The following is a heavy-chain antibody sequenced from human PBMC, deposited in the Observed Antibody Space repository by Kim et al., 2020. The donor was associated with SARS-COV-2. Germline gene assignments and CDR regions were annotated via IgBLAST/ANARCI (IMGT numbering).Heavy chain of an antibody. V-gene: IGHV3-23*01. CDR1: GFTFSSYA. Sequence: GGSLRLSCAASGFTFSSYAMSWVRQAPGKGLEWVSAISGSGGSTYYADSEKGRFTISRDNSKNTLYLQMNSLIAEDTAVYYCAKDQRYVYDAFDIWGQGTMVTVSS. J-gene: IGHJ3*02. CDR2: ISGSGGST. CDR3: AKDQRYVYDAFDI. D-gene: IGHD6-25*01.